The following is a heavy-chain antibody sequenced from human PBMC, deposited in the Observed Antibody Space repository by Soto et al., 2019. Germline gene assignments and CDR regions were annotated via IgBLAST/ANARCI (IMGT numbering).Heavy chain of an antibody. CDR1: GGTFSSYA. CDR3: ARYYDILTGYFRPRNAFDI. Sequence: SVKVSCKASGGTFSSYAISWVRQAPGQGLEWMGGIIPIFGTANYAQKFQGRVTITADESTSTAYMELSSLRSEDTAVYYCARYYDILTGYFRPRNAFDIWGQGTMVTVSS. J-gene: IGHJ3*02. D-gene: IGHD3-9*01. CDR2: IIPIFGTA. V-gene: IGHV1-69*13.